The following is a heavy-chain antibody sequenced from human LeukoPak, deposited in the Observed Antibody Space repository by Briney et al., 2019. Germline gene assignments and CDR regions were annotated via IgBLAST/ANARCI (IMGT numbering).Heavy chain of an antibody. D-gene: IGHD3-10*01. CDR2: IRYDGSNK. CDR3: AKDSRYGSGPFYYYYYGMDV. CDR1: GFTFSSYD. V-gene: IGHV3-30*02. J-gene: IGHJ6*02. Sequence: GGSLRLSCAASGFTFSSYDMHWVRQAPGKGLEWVAFIRYDGSNKYYADSVKGRFTISRDNSKNTLYLQMNSLRAEDTAVYYCAKDSRYGSGPFYYYYYGMDVWGQGTTVTVSS.